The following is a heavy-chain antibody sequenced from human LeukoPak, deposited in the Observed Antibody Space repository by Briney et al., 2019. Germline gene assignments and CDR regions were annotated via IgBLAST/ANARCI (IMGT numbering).Heavy chain of an antibody. Sequence: PSETLSLTCTVSGGSISSGDYYWSWIRQPPGKGLEWIGYIYYSGSTYYNPSLKSRVTISVDTSKNQFSLKLSSVTAADTAVYYCGRWQKYQLPYGYFDLWGRGTLVTVSS. CDR2: IYYSGST. J-gene: IGHJ2*01. V-gene: IGHV4-30-4*08. CDR1: GGSISSGDYY. CDR3: GRWQKYQLPYGYFDL. D-gene: IGHD2-2*01.